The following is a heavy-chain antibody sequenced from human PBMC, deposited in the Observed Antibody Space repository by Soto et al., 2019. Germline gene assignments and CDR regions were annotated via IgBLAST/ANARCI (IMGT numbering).Heavy chain of an antibody. D-gene: IGHD6-13*01. CDR1: GYTFTSYD. J-gene: IGHJ4*02. CDR2: MNPNSGNT. V-gene: IGHV1-8*01. CDR3: ASAGQELVRDYFDY. Sequence: ASVKVSCKASGYTFTSYDINWVRQATGQGLEWMGWMNPNSGNTGYAQKFQGRVTITADESTSTAYMELSSLRSEDTAVYYCASAGQELVRDYFDYWGQGTLVTVSS.